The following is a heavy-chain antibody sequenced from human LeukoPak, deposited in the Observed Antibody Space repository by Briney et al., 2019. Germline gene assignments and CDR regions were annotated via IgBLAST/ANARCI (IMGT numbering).Heavy chain of an antibody. V-gene: IGHV3-72*01. CDR3: VRVFAQAAFDI. CDR1: GFTFSSYW. Sequence: GGSLRLSCAASGFTFSSYWMNWARQAPGKGLEWVGRSRDKANSYTTEYAASVKGRFTISRDDSKNSLYLQINSLKTEDTAVYYCVRVFAQAAFDIWGQGAMVTVSS. J-gene: IGHJ3*02. D-gene: IGHD2-21*01. CDR2: SRDKANSYTT.